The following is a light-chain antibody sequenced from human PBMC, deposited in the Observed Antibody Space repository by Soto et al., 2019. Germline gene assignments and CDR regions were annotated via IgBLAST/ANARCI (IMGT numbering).Light chain of an antibody. CDR1: QSISSW. Sequence: DIQMTQSPSTLSASVGDRVTITCRASQSISSWLAWYQQKPGKAPKILIYDASSLESGVTSRFSGSGSGTEFTLTISSLQPDDFATYYCQQYNSYRVTFGQGPKLEIK. CDR3: QQYNSYRVT. V-gene: IGKV1-5*01. CDR2: DAS. J-gene: IGKJ2*01.